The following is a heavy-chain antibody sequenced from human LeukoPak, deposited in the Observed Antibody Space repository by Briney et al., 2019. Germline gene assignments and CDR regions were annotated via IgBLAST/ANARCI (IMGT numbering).Heavy chain of an antibody. CDR1: GYTLTSYG. Sequence: GASVKVSCKASGYTLTSYGISWVRQAPGQGLEWMGWISAYNGNTNYAQKLQGRVTMTTDTSTSTAYMELRSLRSDDTAVYYCAGGISMWPPDAFDIWGQGTMVTVSS. V-gene: IGHV1-18*01. D-gene: IGHD2-21*01. J-gene: IGHJ3*02. CDR3: AGGISMWPPDAFDI. CDR2: ISAYNGNT.